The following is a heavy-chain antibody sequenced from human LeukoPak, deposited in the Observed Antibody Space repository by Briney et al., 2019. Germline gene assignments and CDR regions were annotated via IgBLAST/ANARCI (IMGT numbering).Heavy chain of an antibody. Sequence: SETLSLTCTLSRFPISYYYWSWVRQPPGKGLEWIGYIYYTGSTNYNPSLKSRDTRTKDTSKKQSCLKPTSTTVADTAIDYCARRSSSFVDYWGQGTLVTVSS. CDR3: ARRSSSFVDY. CDR2: IYYTGST. V-gene: IGHV4-59*13. CDR1: RFPISYYY. J-gene: IGHJ4*02. D-gene: IGHD6-13*01.